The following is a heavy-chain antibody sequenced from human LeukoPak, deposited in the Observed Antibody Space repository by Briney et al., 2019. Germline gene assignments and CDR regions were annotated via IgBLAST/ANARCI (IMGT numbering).Heavy chain of an antibody. CDR2: IKPDGSEK. J-gene: IGHJ2*01. CDR3: AKDRVNWYFDL. V-gene: IGHV3-7*05. Sequence: PGGSLRLSCAASGFTFSSYWMTWVRQAPGKGLEWVANIKPDGSEKSYVDSVKGRFTISRDNAKNSLYLQMNSLRAEDTALSYCAKDRVNWYFDLWGRGTLVTVSS. D-gene: IGHD3-10*01. CDR1: GFTFSSYW.